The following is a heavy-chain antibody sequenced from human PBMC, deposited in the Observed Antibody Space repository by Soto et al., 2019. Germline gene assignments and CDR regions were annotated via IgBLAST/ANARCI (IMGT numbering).Heavy chain of an antibody. CDR2: INPNSGGT. J-gene: IGHJ6*02. CDR1: GYTFTGYY. CDR3: ARGAIFGVVIEDYYYYGMDV. V-gene: IGHV1-2*02. Sequence: ASVKVSCKASGYTFTGYYMHWVRQAPGQGLEWMGWINPNSGGTNYAQKFQGRVTMTRDTSISTAYMELSRLRSDDTAVYYCARGAIFGVVIEDYYYYGMDVWGQGTTVTVSS. D-gene: IGHD3-3*01.